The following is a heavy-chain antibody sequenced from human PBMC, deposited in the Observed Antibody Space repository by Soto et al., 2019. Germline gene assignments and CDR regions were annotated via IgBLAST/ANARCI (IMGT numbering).Heavy chain of an antibody. CDR3: AKDLIGRGIAVGGSDY. J-gene: IGHJ4*02. V-gene: IGHV3-23*01. D-gene: IGHD6-19*01. CDR1: GFTFSSYA. CDR2: ISGSGGST. Sequence: QPGGSLRLSCAASGFTFSSYAMSWVRQAPGKGLEWVSAISGSGGSTYYADSVKGRFTISRDNSKNTLYLQMNSLRAEDTAVYYCAKDLIGRGIAVGGSDYWDQGTLVTVSS.